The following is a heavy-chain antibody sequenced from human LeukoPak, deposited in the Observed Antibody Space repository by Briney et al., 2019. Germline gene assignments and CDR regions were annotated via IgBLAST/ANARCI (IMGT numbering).Heavy chain of an antibody. V-gene: IGHV4-31*03. CDR3: ASIEVSVAGTFDYDGMDV. D-gene: IGHD6-19*01. CDR1: GGSISSGGYY. J-gene: IGHJ6*02. CDR2: IYYSGST. Sequence: SETLSLTCTVSGGSISSGGYYWSWIRQHPGKGLKWIGYIYYSGSTYYNPSLKSRVTISVDTSKNQFSLKLSSVTAADTAVYYCASIEVSVAGTFDYDGMDVWGQGTTVTVSS.